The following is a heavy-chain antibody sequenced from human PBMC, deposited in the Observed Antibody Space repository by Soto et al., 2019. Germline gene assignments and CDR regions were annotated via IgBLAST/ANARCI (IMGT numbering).Heavy chain of an antibody. D-gene: IGHD5-18*01. Sequence: PSETLCLTYTVSGGTIRSYSWSWIRQPPGKGLEWIGYIYHSGSTYYNPSLKSRVTISVDTSKNQFSLKLSSVTAADTAVYYCAREGRSYGYDGWFDPWGQGTLVTVSS. V-gene: IGHV4-59*01. CDR3: AREGRSYGYDGWFDP. CDR2: IYHSGST. J-gene: IGHJ5*02. CDR1: GGTIRSYS.